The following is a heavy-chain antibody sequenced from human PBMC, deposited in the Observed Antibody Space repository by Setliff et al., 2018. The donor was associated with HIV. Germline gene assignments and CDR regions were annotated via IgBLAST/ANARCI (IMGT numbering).Heavy chain of an antibody. CDR2: IYYSGST. D-gene: IGHD3-10*01. CDR1: GGSISSHY. J-gene: IGHJ4*01. V-gene: IGHV4-59*11. Sequence: SETLSLTCTVSGGSISSHYWSWIRQPPGKGLEWIGYIYYSGSTNYNPSLKSRVTISVDTSKNQFSLKLSSVTAADTAVYYCARQGLTMNRGVPAPILYYFD. CDR3: ARQGLTMNRGVPAPILYYFD.